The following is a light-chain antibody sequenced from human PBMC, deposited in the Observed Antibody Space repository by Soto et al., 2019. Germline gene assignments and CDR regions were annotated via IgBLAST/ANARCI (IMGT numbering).Light chain of an antibody. Sequence: EIVLTQSPGTLSLFAGEIATLSCTATQSISSNYLAWYQQKPSQAPRLLIYIASSSATGIPDRFSGSGSGTDFTLTISRLEPEDSALYYCQHYCTSPWTFGQGTKVEIK. V-gene: IGKV3-20*01. J-gene: IGKJ1*01. CDR1: QSISSNY. CDR2: IAS. CDR3: QHYCTSPWT.